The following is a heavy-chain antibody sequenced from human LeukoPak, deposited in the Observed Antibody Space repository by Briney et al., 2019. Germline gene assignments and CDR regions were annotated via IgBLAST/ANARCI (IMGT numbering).Heavy chain of an antibody. CDR3: AKSTSYYYDSSDPYYFDY. V-gene: IGHV3-23*01. Sequence: PGGSLRLSCAASGFTFSSYAMSWVRQAPGKGLEWVSAISGSGGSTYYADSVKGRFTISRDNSKNTLYLQMNSLRAEDTAIYYCAKSTSYYYDSSDPYYFDYWGQGTLVTVPS. J-gene: IGHJ4*02. CDR2: ISGSGGST. CDR1: GFTFSSYA. D-gene: IGHD3-22*01.